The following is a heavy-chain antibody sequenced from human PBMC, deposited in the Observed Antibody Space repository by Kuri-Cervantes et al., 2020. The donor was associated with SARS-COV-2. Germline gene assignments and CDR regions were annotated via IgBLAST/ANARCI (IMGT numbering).Heavy chain of an antibody. J-gene: IGHJ4*02. Sequence: GGSLRLSCAASGFTVSSYAMHWVRQAPGKGLEWVAVISYDGSNKYYPDSVNGRFTISRDNSKNTLYLQINSLRAEDTAVYYCASSLVDYFDYWGQGTLVTVSS. CDR1: GFTVSSYA. CDR2: ISYDGSNK. CDR3: ASSLVDYFDY. D-gene: IGHD1-26*01. V-gene: IGHV3-30-3*01.